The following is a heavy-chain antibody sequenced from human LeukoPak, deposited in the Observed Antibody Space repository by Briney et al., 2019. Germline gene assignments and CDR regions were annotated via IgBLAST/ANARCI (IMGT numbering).Heavy chain of an antibody. V-gene: IGHV3-48*04. CDR3: ARVAVIYQYYMDV. CDR2: ISSSSSTI. CDR1: GFTFSSYS. J-gene: IGHJ6*03. D-gene: IGHD2-2*01. Sequence: GGSLRLSCAASGFTFSSYSMNWVRQAPGKGLEWVSYISSSSSTIYYADSAKGRFTISRDNAKNSLYMQLTSLTAEATAVYYCARVAVIYQYYMDVWGRGTTVTVSS.